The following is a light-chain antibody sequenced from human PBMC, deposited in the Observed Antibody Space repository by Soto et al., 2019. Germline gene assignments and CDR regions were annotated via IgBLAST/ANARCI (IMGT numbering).Light chain of an antibody. Sequence: DIQMTHPLSSLSSSVGDRLTITCRALQSISSYLTWYQQKPGKAPKLLIYAASGLQSGVTSRFSGSGSGTEFSLTISSLHLEDCATYYLQHCYSTPAPRFGGATEVE. CDR2: AAS. J-gene: IGKJ4*02. CDR3: QHCYSTPAPR. V-gene: IGKV1-39*01. CDR1: QSISSY.